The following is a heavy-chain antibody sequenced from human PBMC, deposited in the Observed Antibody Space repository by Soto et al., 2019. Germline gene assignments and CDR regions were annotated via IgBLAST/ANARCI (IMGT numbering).Heavy chain of an antibody. CDR2: IYWDGDK. D-gene: IGHD3-3*01. CDR1: GFSLSTSGAA. J-gene: IGHJ5*02. Sequence: QINLIESGPTLVKPTQTLTLTCTFSGFSLSTSGAAVGWVRQPPGRALEGLALIYWDGDKRYNASPGNRLTITKDRSMNQVVLTLTNVDPADTATYYCAHRATMTIFGLIIDNGIWFDPWGQGTRVIVSS. CDR3: AHRATMTIFGLIIDNGIWFDP. V-gene: IGHV2-5*02.